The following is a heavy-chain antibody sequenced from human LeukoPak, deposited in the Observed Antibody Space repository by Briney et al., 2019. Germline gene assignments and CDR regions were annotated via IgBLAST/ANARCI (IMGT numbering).Heavy chain of an antibody. CDR1: GGSISSGGYS. CDR2: IYHSGST. Sequence: SQTLSLTCAFSGGSISSGGYSWRWIRQPPRKGLEWIGYIYHSGSTYYNPSLKSRVTISVDRSKNQFSLKLSSVTAADTAVYYCARDQSDDYGGKGRNFDLWGRGTLVTVSS. J-gene: IGHJ2*01. D-gene: IGHD4-23*01. CDR3: ARDQSDDYGGKGRNFDL. V-gene: IGHV4-30-2*01.